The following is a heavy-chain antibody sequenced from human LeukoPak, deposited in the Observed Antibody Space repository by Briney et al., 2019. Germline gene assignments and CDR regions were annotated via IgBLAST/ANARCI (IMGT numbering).Heavy chain of an antibody. D-gene: IGHD2-2*01. Sequence: GGSLRLSCAASGFTFSSYAMSWVRQAPGKGLEWVSAISGSGGSTYYADSVKGRFTISRDNSKNTLYLQMNSLRAEDTAVYYCAKDHLQEYCSSTSCYLGWGQGTLVTVSS. J-gene: IGHJ4*02. CDR1: GFTFSSYA. V-gene: IGHV3-23*01. CDR3: AKDHLQEYCSSTSCYLG. CDR2: ISGSGGST.